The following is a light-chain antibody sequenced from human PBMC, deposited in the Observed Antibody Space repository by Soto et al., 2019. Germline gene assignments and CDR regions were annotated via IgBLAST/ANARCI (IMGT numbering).Light chain of an antibody. J-gene: IGKJ1*01. CDR2: DAS. CDR1: QSVSRN. V-gene: IGKV3-15*01. CDR3: QQYNNWLWT. Sequence: EIVMTQSPATLSVSPGERATLSCRASQSVSRNVAWYQQKPGQAPRLLIHDASTRATGISVRFSGSGSGTDFTLPISSLQSEDFAVYYCQQYNNWLWTFGQGTKVEIK.